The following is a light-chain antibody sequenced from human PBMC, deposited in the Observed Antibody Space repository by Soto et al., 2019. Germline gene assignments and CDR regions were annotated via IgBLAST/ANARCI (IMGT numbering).Light chain of an antibody. V-gene: IGKV3-20*01. CDR2: AVS. CDR3: QQYVGSSRT. Sequence: VLTQSPLTLSVSXGERATISXXXSRTVDSTYLAWYQQKPGQAPRLLIYAVSTRATGIPDRFSGSGSGTDFTLTISRLEPEDFAVYHCQQYVGSSRTFGQGTKVDIK. J-gene: IGKJ1*01. CDR1: RTVDSTY.